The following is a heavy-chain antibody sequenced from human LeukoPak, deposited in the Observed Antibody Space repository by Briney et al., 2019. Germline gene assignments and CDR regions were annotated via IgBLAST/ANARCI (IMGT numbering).Heavy chain of an antibody. Sequence: SETLSLTCAVYGGSFSRYFWNWIRQTPGQGLEWIGDISHSGSTNYRPSLESRVTISVDTSKNQFSLKLSSATAADTAVYYCATTGVLLWFGEGNYWGQGTLVTVSS. CDR1: GGSFSRYF. V-gene: IGHV4-34*01. J-gene: IGHJ4*02. CDR3: ATTGVLLWFGEGNY. CDR2: ISHSGST. D-gene: IGHD3-10*01.